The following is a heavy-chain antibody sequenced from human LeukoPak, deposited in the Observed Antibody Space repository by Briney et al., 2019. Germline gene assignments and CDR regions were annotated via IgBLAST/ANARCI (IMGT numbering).Heavy chain of an antibody. D-gene: IGHD3-9*01. CDR2: IKQDGSEK. Sequence: GGSLGLSCAASGFTFSSYWMSWVRQAPGKGLEWVANIKQDGSEKYYVDSVKGRFTISRDNAKNSLYLQMNSLRAEDTAVYYCARENYDILTGYYKPFFDYWGQGTLVTVSS. V-gene: IGHV3-7*01. CDR1: GFTFSSYW. J-gene: IGHJ4*02. CDR3: ARENYDILTGYYKPFFDY.